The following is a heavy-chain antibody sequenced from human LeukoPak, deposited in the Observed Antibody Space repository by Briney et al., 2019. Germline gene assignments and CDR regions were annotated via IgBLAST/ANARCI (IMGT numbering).Heavy chain of an antibody. Sequence: GASVKVSCKASGYTFTSYGISWVRQAPGQGLEWMGWINAGNGNTKYSQEFQGRVTITRDTSASTAYMELSSLRSEDMAVYYCAREDGIAAAGYDYWGQGTLVTVSS. CDR2: INAGNGNT. J-gene: IGHJ4*02. V-gene: IGHV1-3*03. CDR3: AREDGIAAAGYDY. CDR1: GYTFTSYG. D-gene: IGHD6-13*01.